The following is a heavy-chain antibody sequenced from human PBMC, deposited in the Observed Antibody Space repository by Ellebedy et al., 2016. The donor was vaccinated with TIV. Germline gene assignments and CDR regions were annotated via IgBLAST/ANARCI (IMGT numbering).Heavy chain of an antibody. J-gene: IGHJ6*02. CDR2: VSAYSGNT. V-gene: IGHV1-18*01. CDR3: ARYSGSGTYYRNGMDV. CDR1: GYTFIDYC. D-gene: IGHD3-10*01. Sequence: AASVTVSCKSSGYTFIDYCVTWVRQAPGQGLDWMGWVSAYSGNTNYAENPQGRVTMATDTSTDTAYMELRSLRSDDTAVYFCARYSGSGTYYRNGMDVWGQGTTVTVSS.